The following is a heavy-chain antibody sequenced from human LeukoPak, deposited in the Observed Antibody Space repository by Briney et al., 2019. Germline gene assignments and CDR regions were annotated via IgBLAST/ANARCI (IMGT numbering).Heavy chain of an antibody. Sequence: GGSLRLSCAASGFTVSSNYMNWVRQAPGKGLEWVSVIYSGGSTYYADSVKGRFTISRDNSKNTLYLQMNSLRAEDTAVYYCARDQAREGQFDYWGQGTLVTVSS. V-gene: IGHV3-53*01. J-gene: IGHJ4*02. CDR2: IYSGGST. CDR1: GFTVSSNY. CDR3: ARDQAREGQFDY.